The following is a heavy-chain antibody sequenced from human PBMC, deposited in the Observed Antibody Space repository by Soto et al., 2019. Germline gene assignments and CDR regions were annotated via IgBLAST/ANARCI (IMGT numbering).Heavy chain of an antibody. V-gene: IGHV4-30-4*01. D-gene: IGHD3-3*01. J-gene: IGHJ5*02. CDR1: GGSISGGDYY. Sequence: SETLSLTCTVSGGSISGGDYYWSWIRQPPGKGLEWIGYIYYSGSTYYNPSLKSRVTISVDTSKNQFSLKLSSVTAADTAVYYCARVFRALYYDFWSGENWFDPWGQGTLVTV. CDR2: IYYSGST. CDR3: ARVFRALYYDFWSGENWFDP.